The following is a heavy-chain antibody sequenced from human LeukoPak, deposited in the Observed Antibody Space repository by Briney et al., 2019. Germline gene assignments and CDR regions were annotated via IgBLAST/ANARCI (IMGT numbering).Heavy chain of an antibody. V-gene: IGHV3-9*01. Sequence: GGSLRLSCEASGFIFDDYVMYWVRQVPGKGLEWVSGITWDGYKIDYVESVKGRFTISRDNARNSLFLQMNRVRVEDTAFYYCVKGYSSSWGGYFDSWGQGTLVTVAS. CDR1: GFIFDDYV. CDR3: VKGYSSSWGGYFDS. J-gene: IGHJ4*02. CDR2: ITWDGYKI. D-gene: IGHD5-18*01.